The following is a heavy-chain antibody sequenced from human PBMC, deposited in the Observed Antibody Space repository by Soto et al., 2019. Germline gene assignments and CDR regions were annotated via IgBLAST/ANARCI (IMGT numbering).Heavy chain of an antibody. CDR2: ISSNGGST. V-gene: IGHV3-64*01. CDR1: GFTFSSSA. CDR3: ARNHDYGDYVDY. Sequence: SLRLSCAASGFTFSSSAMHWVRQAPGKGLEYVSAISSNGGSTYYANSVKGRFTISRDNSKNTLYLQMGSLRAEDMAVYYCARNHDYGDYVDYWGQGTLVTVSS. J-gene: IGHJ4*02. D-gene: IGHD4-17*01.